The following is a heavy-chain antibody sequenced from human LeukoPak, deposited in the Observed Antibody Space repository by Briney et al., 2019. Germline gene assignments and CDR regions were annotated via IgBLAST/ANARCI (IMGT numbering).Heavy chain of an antibody. V-gene: IGHV1-2*02. D-gene: IGHD6-19*01. CDR1: GYPFSAYY. J-gene: IGHJ2*01. Sequence: ASVKVSCKASGYPFSAYYMHWVRQAPGQGFEWLGWINSNLGDTSYAQKFQGRVTMTRDTSISTAYMELSRLRSDDTAVFYCATRLPHSRGWYADWYFDLWGRGTLVTVSS. CDR2: INSNLGDT. CDR3: ATRLPHSRGWYADWYFDL.